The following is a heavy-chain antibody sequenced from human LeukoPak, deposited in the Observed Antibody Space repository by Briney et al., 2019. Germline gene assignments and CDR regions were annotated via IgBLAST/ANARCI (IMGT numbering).Heavy chain of an antibody. Sequence: PGGSLRLSCEASGFTFSSYAMSWVRQAPGKGLEWVSAISGSGGSTYYADSVKGRFTISRDNSKNTLYLQMNSLRAEDTAVYYCAKTELEGWYYFDYWGQGTLVTVSS. CDR2: ISGSGGST. V-gene: IGHV3-23*01. CDR3: AKTELEGWYYFDY. D-gene: IGHD6-19*01. J-gene: IGHJ4*02. CDR1: GFTFSSYA.